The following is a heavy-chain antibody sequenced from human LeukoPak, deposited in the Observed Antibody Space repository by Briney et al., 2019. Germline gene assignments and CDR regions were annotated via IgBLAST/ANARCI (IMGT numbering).Heavy chain of an antibody. Sequence: PGGSLRLSCAASASSVLTFMSYAVHWVRQAPGKGLEWVAVISYDGTNKYYADSVKGRFIISRDNSKNTLYLQMNSLRAEDTAVYYCARGPVSMTTVTKWGQGSLVTVSS. D-gene: IGHD4-17*01. J-gene: IGHJ4*02. CDR3: ARGPVSMTTVTK. V-gene: IGHV3-30-3*01. CDR2: ISYDGTNK. CDR1: ASSVLTFMSYA.